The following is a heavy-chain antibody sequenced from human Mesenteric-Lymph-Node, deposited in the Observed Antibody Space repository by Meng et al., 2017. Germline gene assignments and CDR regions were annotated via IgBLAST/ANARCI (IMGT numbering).Heavy chain of an antibody. Sequence: SETLSLTCTVSDDSFSSDTFSWAWIRQPPGKALEWIGSIFYHGNSYYNPSLNSRVTLSKDTSRHHFSLKLTSVTAADTAMYYCARRYSYGYYFEQWGQGALVTVSS. D-gene: IGHD5-18*01. J-gene: IGHJ4*02. CDR3: ARRYSYGYYFEQ. V-gene: IGHV4-39*07. CDR2: IFYHGNS. CDR1: DDSFSSDTFS.